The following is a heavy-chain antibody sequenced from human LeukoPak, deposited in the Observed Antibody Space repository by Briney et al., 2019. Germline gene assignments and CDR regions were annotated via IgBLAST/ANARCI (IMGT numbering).Heavy chain of an antibody. J-gene: IGHJ5*02. CDR1: GGSISSSSYY. Sequence: SETLSLTCTVSGGSISSSSYYWGWIRQPPGKGLEWIGSIYYSGSTYYNPSLKSRVTISVDTSKNRFSLKLSSVAAADTAVYYCARDLLYNWFDPWGQGTLVTVSS. V-gene: IGHV4-39*07. CDR3: ARDLLYNWFDP. D-gene: IGHD2-8*01. CDR2: IYYSGST.